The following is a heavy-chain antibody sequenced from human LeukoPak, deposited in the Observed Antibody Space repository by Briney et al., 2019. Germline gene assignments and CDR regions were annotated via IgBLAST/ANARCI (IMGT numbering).Heavy chain of an antibody. Sequence: DSVKGRLTISRDNSKNTVYLQMNRLRAEDTAVYFCAKDGQIAAAAYYFDYWGQGTLVTVSS. D-gene: IGHD6-13*01. J-gene: IGHJ4*02. V-gene: IGHV3-30*02. CDR3: AKDGQIAAAAYYFDY.